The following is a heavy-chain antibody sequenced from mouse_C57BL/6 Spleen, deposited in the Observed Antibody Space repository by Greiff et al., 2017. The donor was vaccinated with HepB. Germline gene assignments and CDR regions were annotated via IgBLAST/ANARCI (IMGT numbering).Heavy chain of an antibody. Sequence: DVQLQESGPGLVKPSQTVFLTCTVTGISITTGNYRWSWIRQFPGNKLEWIGYIYYSGTITYNPSLTSRTTITRDTPKNQFFLEMNSLTAEDTATYYCARDNYGSSYGYFDYWGQGTTLTVSS. D-gene: IGHD1-1*01. J-gene: IGHJ2*01. V-gene: IGHV3-5*01. CDR1: GISITTGNYR. CDR2: IYYSGTI. CDR3: ARDNYGSSYGYFDY.